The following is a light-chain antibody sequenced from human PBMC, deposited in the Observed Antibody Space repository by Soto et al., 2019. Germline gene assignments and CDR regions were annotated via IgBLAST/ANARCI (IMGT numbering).Light chain of an antibody. CDR2: GAS. CDR1: QSVSSD. CDR3: QQYNNWPPWT. J-gene: IGKJ1*01. V-gene: IGKV3-15*01. Sequence: EIVMTQSPPTLSVSPGERATLSCRASQSVSSDLAWYQQKPGQVPRLLIYGASTRATGIPARFSGSGSGTEFTLTISSLQSEDFAVYYCQQYNNWPPWTFGQGTKVDI.